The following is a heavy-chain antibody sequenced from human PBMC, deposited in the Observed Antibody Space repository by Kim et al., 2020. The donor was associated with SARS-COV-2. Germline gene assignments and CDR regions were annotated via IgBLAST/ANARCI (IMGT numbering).Heavy chain of an antibody. D-gene: IGHD5-12*01. Sequence: ASVKVSCKASGYTFTSYGISWVRQAPGQGLEWMGWISAYNGNTNYAQKLQGRVTMTTDTSTSTAYMELRSLRSDDTAVYYCARDGPPRDIVATIRDYYYYGMDVWGQGTTVTVSS. CDR1: GYTFTSYG. J-gene: IGHJ6*02. V-gene: IGHV1-18*01. CDR3: ARDGPPRDIVATIRDYYYYGMDV. CDR2: ISAYNGNT.